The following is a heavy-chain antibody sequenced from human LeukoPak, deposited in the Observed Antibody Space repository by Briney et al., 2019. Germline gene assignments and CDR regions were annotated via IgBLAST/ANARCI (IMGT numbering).Heavy chain of an antibody. CDR3: ARRSPSVV. CDR1: GYSISSGYY. Sequence: KPSETLSLTCAVSGYSISSGYYWGWIRQPPGKGLEWIGSIYHSGSTYYNPYLKSRLTISVDTSKNQFSLKLSSVTAADTAVYYCARRSPSVVWGKGTTVSVSS. J-gene: IGHJ6*04. V-gene: IGHV4-38-2*01. CDR2: IYHSGST.